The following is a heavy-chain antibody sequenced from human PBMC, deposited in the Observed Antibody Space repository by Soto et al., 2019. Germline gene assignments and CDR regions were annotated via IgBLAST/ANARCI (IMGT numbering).Heavy chain of an antibody. CDR3: AKGGHCSGLLPLDY. J-gene: IGHJ4*02. CDR2: ISGSGGST. CDR1: GFTFSSYA. V-gene: IGHV3-23*01. D-gene: IGHD6-19*01. Sequence: PGGSLRLSCAASGFTFSSYAMSWVRQAPGKGLERGSAISGSGGSTYYADSVKGRFTISRDNSKNTLYLQMNSLRAEDMSVYYCAKGGHCSGLLPLDYCGQGTLVTVSS.